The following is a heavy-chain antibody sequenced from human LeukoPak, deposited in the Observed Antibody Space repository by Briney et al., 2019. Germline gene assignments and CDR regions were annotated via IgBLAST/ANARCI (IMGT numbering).Heavy chain of an antibody. Sequence: GGSLRLSCAASGFTVSSNYMSWVRQAPGKGLEWVSAISGSGGSTYYADSVKGRFTISRDNSKNTLYLQMNSLRAEDTAVYYCAKDRTTVTTRVGFDYWGQGTLVTVSS. V-gene: IGHV3-23*01. CDR3: AKDRTTVTTRVGFDY. CDR1: GFTVSSNY. CDR2: ISGSGGST. J-gene: IGHJ4*02. D-gene: IGHD4-17*01.